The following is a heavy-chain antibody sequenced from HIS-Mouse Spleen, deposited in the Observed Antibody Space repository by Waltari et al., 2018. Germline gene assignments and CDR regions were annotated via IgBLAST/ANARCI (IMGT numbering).Heavy chain of an antibody. J-gene: IGHJ2*01. CDR3: AREIPYSSSWYDWYFDL. Sequence: QLQLQESGPGLVKPSETLSLTRTVSGGPISSSSYHRGWIREPPGKGLEWIGSIYYSGSTYYNPSLKSRVTISVDTSKNQFSLKLSSVTAADTAVYYCAREIPYSSSWYDWYFDLWGRGTLVTVSS. V-gene: IGHV4-39*07. CDR1: GGPISSSSYH. CDR2: IYYSGST. D-gene: IGHD6-13*01.